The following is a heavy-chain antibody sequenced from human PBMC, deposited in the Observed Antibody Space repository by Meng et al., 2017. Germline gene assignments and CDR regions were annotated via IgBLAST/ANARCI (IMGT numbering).Heavy chain of an antibody. CDR1: RGSCSCNY. J-gene: IGHJ5*02. Sequence: QLLLQPWVAVRLTPAEPLPPTWAVYRGSCSCNYWSWIRQPPGKGLEWIGEINHSGSTNYNPSLKSRVTISVDTSKNQFSLKLSSVTAADTAVYYCARRRGGSSDWFDPWGQGTLVTVSS. CDR2: INHSGST. CDR3: ARRRGGSSDWFDP. D-gene: IGHD6-6*01. V-gene: IGHV4-34*01.